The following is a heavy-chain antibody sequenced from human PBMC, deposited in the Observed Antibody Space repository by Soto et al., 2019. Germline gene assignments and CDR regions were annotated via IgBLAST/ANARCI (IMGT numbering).Heavy chain of an antibody. D-gene: IGHD2-15*01. J-gene: IGHJ6*02. V-gene: IGHV1-2*04. CDR2: INPNSGAT. CDR1: GYTFTDYY. Sequence: QVQLVQSGAEVKKPGASVTVSCTASGYTFTDYYIHWVRQAPGQGLEWMGWINPNSGATNYAQKFQGWVTMTRDTSIRTAYMELNRLRSDDTAVYYCARGLKRGGGYHYYVLDVWGQGTTVTVSS. CDR3: ARGLKRGGGYHYYVLDV.